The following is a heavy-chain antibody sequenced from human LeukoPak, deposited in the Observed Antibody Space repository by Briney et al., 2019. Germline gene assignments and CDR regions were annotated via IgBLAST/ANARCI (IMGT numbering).Heavy chain of an antibody. CDR1: GYTFTSYG. CDR2: ISAYNGNT. CDR3: AREGRITMVRGSRLIDY. V-gene: IGHV1-18*01. J-gene: IGHJ4*02. D-gene: IGHD3-10*01. Sequence: GASVTVSCKASGYTFTSYGISWVRQAPGQGLEWMGWISAYNGNTNYAQKLQGRVTMTTDTSTSTAYMELRSLRSDDTAVYYCAREGRITMVRGSRLIDYWGQGTLVTVSS.